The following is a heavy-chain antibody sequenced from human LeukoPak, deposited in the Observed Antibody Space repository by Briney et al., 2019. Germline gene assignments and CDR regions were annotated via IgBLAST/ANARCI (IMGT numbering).Heavy chain of an antibody. V-gene: IGHV3-23*01. CDR2: ISGSGGST. J-gene: IGHJ4*02. CDR1: GFTFSSYG. CDR3: AKYRSRQWFGELLMVPVDY. D-gene: IGHD3-10*01. Sequence: PGGSLRLSCAASGFTFSSYGMSWVRQAPGKGLEWVSAISGSGGSTYYADSVKGRFTISRDNSKNTLYLQMNSLRAEDTAVYYCAKYRSRQWFGELLMVPVDYWGQGTLVTVSS.